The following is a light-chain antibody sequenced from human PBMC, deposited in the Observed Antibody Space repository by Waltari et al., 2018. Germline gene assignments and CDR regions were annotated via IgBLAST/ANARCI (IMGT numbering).Light chain of an antibody. Sequence: EIVLTQSPGTLSLSPGERATLSCRASQSVSSSHLAWYQQKPGQAPRLLIYNGSRRATGIPDRFSDFGSGTDFTLTISRLEPEDFAVYYCQQCQTSPRTFGPGTKVVFK. CDR2: NGS. J-gene: IGKJ3*01. CDR3: QQCQTSPRT. CDR1: QSVSSSH. V-gene: IGKV3-20*01.